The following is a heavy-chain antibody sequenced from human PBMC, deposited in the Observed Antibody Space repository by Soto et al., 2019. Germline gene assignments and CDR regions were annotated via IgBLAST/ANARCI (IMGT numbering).Heavy chain of an antibody. Sequence: GASVKVSCKASGYTFTSYYMHWVRQAPGQGLEWMGIINPSGGSTSYAQKFQGRVTMTRDTSTSTVYMELSSLRSEDTAVYYCARAYRGVVVTAIPPFDYWGQGTLVTVSS. J-gene: IGHJ4*02. CDR3: ARAYRGVVVTAIPPFDY. CDR1: GYTFTSYY. V-gene: IGHV1-46*01. CDR2: INPSGGST. D-gene: IGHD2-21*02.